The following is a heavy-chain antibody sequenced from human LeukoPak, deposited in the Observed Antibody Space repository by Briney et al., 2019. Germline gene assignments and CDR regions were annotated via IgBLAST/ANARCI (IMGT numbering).Heavy chain of an antibody. CDR2: ISGSSGST. Sequence: PGGSLRLSCAASGFTFSSYAMSWVRQAPGKGLEWVSAISGSSGSTYYADSVKGRFTISRDNSKNTLYLQMNSLRAEDTAVYYCAKGASYYYGSGSYYKYYFDYWGQGTLVTVSS. CDR1: GFTFSSYA. D-gene: IGHD3-10*01. J-gene: IGHJ4*02. V-gene: IGHV3-23*01. CDR3: AKGASYYYGSGSYYKYYFDY.